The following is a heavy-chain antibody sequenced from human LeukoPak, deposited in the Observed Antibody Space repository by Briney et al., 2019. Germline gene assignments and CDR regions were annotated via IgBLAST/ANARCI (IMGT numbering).Heavy chain of an antibody. D-gene: IGHD3-3*01. J-gene: IGHJ4*02. CDR2: INHSGST. CDR1: GGSFSGYY. V-gene: IGHV4-34*01. CDR3: ARGSRYYDFWSGPDTIFDY. Sequence: SETLSLTCAVYGGSFSGYYWSWIRQPPGKGLEWIGEINHSGSTNYNPSLKSRVTIPVDTSKNQFSLKLSSVTAADTAVYYCARGSRYYDFWSGPDTIFDYWGQGTLVTVSS.